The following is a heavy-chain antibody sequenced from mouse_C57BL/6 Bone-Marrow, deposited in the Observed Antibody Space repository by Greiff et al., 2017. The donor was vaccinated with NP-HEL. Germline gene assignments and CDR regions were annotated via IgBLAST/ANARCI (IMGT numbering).Heavy chain of an antibody. V-gene: IGHV1-11*01. CDR2: IYPVSGET. Sequence: QVHVKQSGAELASPGASVTLSCKASGYTFTDHIMNWVKKRPGQGLEWIGRIYPVSGETNYNQKFMGKATFSVDRSSSTVYMVLNSLTSEDPAVYYCGRSNYDVGAMDYWGQGTSVTVSS. CDR3: GRSNYDVGAMDY. D-gene: IGHD2-4*01. J-gene: IGHJ4*01. CDR1: GYTFTDHI.